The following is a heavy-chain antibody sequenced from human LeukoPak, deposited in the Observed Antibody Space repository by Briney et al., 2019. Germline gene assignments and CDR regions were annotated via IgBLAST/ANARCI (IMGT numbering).Heavy chain of an antibody. CDR1: GGSISSYY. J-gene: IGHJ3*02. CDR3: ARDHPSSGWYGGAFDI. Sequence: SETLSLTCTVSGGSISSYYWSWIRQPPGKGLEWIGYIYYSGSTNYNPSLKSRVTISVDMSKNQFSLKLSSVTAADTAVYYCARDHPSSGWYGGAFDIWGQGTMVTVSS. CDR2: IYYSGST. D-gene: IGHD6-19*01. V-gene: IGHV4-59*01.